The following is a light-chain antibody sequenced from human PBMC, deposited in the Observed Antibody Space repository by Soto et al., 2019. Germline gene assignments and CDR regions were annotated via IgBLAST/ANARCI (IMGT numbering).Light chain of an antibody. CDR3: CSYTGSPYV. J-gene: IGLJ1*01. V-gene: IGLV2-23*02. CDR1: SSDVGSSDI. Sequence: QSALTQPASMSGSPGQSITISCTGTSSDVGSSDIVSWYQQHPGKAPKLMIYEVSKRPSGVSNRFSGSKSGNTAFLTVSGLQPEDEADYYCCSYTGSPYVFGAGTKLTVL. CDR2: EVS.